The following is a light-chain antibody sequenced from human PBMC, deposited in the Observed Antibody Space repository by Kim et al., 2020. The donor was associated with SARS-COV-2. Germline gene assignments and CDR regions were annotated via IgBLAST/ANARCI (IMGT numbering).Light chain of an antibody. CDR3: QAWDSSTVV. Sequence: VPPGQQASITCSGDKLGDKYACWYQQKPGQSPVLVIYQDSKRPSGIPERFSGSNSGNTATLTISGTQAMDEADYYCQAWDSSTVVFGGGTKLTVL. V-gene: IGLV3-1*01. CDR1: KLGDKY. CDR2: QDS. J-gene: IGLJ2*01.